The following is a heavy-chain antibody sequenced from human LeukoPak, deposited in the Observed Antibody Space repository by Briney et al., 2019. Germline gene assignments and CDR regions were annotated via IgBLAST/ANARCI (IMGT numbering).Heavy chain of an antibody. J-gene: IGHJ5*02. D-gene: IGHD3-22*01. CDR3: ARDKYYDTSTYYPAGLDP. V-gene: IGHV4-59*01. CDR2: YSGST. Sequence: YSGSTNYNPSLKSRVTMSLDTSKNQFSLKLSSVTAADTAVYYCARDKYYDTSTYYPAGLDPWGQGTLVTVSS.